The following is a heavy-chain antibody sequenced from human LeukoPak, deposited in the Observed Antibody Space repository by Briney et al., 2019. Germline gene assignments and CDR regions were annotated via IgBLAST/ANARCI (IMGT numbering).Heavy chain of an antibody. J-gene: IGHJ5*02. CDR3: ARGYCSSTSCYGPRFDP. D-gene: IGHD2-2*01. V-gene: IGHV4-30-4*08. CDR1: GGSISSGDYY. Sequence: PSQTLSLTCTVSGGSISSGDYYWSWVRQPPGKGLEWIGYIYYSGSTYYNPSLKSRVTISVDTSKNQFSLKLSSVTAADTAVYYCARGYCSSTSCYGPRFDPWGQGTLVTVSS. CDR2: IYYSGST.